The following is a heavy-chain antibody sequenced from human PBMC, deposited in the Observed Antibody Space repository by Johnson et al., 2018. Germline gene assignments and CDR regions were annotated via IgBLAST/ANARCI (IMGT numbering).Heavy chain of an antibody. J-gene: IGHJ1*01. CDR2: ISYDGSNK. CDR3: AKRWLGYIQH. Sequence: QVQLQESGGGLVQPGRSLRLSCAASGFTFSTYGMHWVRQAPGRGLEWVALISYDGSNKYSADSVKGRFTISRDNSKNTLYLQMNSLRAEDTAVYYCAKRWLGYIQHWGQGTLVTVSS. CDR1: GFTFSTYG. D-gene: IGHD2-15*01. V-gene: IGHV3-30*18.